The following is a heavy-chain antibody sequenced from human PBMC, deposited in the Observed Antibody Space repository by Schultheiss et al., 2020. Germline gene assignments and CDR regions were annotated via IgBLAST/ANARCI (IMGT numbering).Heavy chain of an antibody. CDR3: ARGPRPRGGSYGIFDY. CDR1: GFTFSSYA. V-gene: IGHV3-23*01. D-gene: IGHD1-26*01. CDR2: ISGSGGST. Sequence: GGSLRLSCAASGFTFSSYAMSWVRQAPGKGLEWVSAISGSGGSTYYADSVKGRFTISRDNSKNTLYLQMNSLRAEDTAVYYCARGPRPRGGSYGIFDYWGQGTLVTVSS. J-gene: IGHJ4*02.